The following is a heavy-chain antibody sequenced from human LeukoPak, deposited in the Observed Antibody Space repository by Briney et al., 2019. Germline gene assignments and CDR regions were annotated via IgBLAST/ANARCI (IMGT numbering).Heavy chain of an antibody. CDR3: ARDPSGTYYDFWSGYPHQNWFDP. CDR1: GFTFSSYG. V-gene: IGHV3-48*01. D-gene: IGHD3-3*01. Sequence: GGSLRLSCAASGFTFSSYGMNWVRQAPGKGLEWVSYISSSSSTIYYADSVKGRFTISRDNAKNSLYLQMNSLRAEDTAVYYCARDPSGTYYDFWSGYPHQNWFDPWGQGTLVTVSS. CDR2: ISSSSSTI. J-gene: IGHJ5*02.